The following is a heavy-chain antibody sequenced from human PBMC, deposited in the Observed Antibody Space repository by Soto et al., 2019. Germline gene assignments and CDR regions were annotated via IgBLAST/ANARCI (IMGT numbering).Heavy chain of an antibody. J-gene: IGHJ6*02. CDR1: GFTFSSYG. V-gene: IGHV3-30*18. CDR2: ISYDGSNK. D-gene: IGHD4-17*01. CDR3: AKDLGRPGDYMQDYYYGMDV. Sequence: GGSPRLSCAASGFTFSSYGMHWVRQDPGKGLEWVAVISYDGSNKYYADSVKGRFTISRDNSKNTLYLQMNSLRAEDTAVYYCAKDLGRPGDYMQDYYYGMDVWGQGTTVTVSS.